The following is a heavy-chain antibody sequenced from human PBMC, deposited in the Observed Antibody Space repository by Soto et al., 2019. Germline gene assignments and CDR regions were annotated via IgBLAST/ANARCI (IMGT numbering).Heavy chain of an antibody. CDR2: IHYSGST. CDR3: ARGSAAGTKSPFDY. Sequence: SETLSLTCTVSGGSISTYYWSWIRQPPGKGLEWIGNIHYSGSTNYNPSLKSRVTISVDTSKNQLSLKLSSVTAADTAVYYCARGSAAGTKSPFDYWGQGTLVTVS. V-gene: IGHV4-59*01. D-gene: IGHD6-13*01. CDR1: GGSISTYY. J-gene: IGHJ4*02.